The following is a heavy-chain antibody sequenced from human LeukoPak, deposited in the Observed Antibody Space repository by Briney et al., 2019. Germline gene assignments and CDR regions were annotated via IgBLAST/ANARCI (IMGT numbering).Heavy chain of an antibody. CDR1: GFIFSNYW. CDR2: IKPDGSEH. V-gene: IGHV3-7*01. Sequence: TGGSLRLSCAASGFIFSNYWMAWVRQAPGKGLEWVANIKPDGSEHYHVDSVKGRFTISRDNAKNSLDLQMNSLRAEDTAVYYCARHGPHNFDYWGQGTLVTVSS. CDR3: ARHGPHNFDY. J-gene: IGHJ4*02.